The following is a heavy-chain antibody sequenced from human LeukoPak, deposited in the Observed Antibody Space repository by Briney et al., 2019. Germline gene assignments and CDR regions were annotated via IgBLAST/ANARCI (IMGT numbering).Heavy chain of an antibody. CDR2: NIPIFGTA. CDR3: ARAVVPAAIRLDY. V-gene: IGHV1-69*05. D-gene: IGHD2-2*02. Sequence: GSSVKVSCKASGGTFNSYAISWVRQAPGQGLEWMGGNIPIFGTANYAQKFQGRVTITTDESTSTAYMELSSLRSEDTAVYFCARAVVPAAIRLDYWGQGTLVTVSS. J-gene: IGHJ4*02. CDR1: GGTFNSYA.